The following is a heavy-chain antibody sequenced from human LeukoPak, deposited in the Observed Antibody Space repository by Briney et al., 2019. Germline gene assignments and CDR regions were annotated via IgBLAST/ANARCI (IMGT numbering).Heavy chain of an antibody. CDR2: LNWNGDNT. V-gene: IGHV3-20*04. Sequence: GGSLRLSXAASGFTFDDHGMSWVRQAPGKGLEWVSALNWNGDNTGYADSVKGRFTISRDNAKKSLYLQMNSLTAEDTAFYYCARGEGPYFDCWGQGTLVTVSS. CDR3: ARGEGPYFDC. D-gene: IGHD1-26*01. J-gene: IGHJ4*02. CDR1: GFTFDDHG.